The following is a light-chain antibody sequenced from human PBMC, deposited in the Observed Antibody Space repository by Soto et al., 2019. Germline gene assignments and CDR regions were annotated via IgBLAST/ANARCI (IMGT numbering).Light chain of an antibody. CDR1: SSNIGSNT. J-gene: IGLJ1*01. CDR3: AAWDASLNGLV. V-gene: IGLV1-44*01. Sequence: QSVLTQPPSASGTPGQRVTISCSGSSSNIGSNTVHWYQQLPGTAPKLLIYNNNQRPSWVPDRFSGSKSGTSASLAISGLQSEDEADYYCAAWDASLNGLVFGTGTKVTVL. CDR2: NNN.